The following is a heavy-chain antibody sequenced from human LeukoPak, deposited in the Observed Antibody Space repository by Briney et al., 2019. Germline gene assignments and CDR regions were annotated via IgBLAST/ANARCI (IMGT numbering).Heavy chain of an antibody. Sequence: GGSLRLSCAASGFTFSSHSMNWVRQAPGKGVEWVSYISSSSSTIYYADSVKGRFTISRDNAKNSLYLQMNSLRAEDTAVYYCARGAYYYEDWGQGTLVTVSS. CDR3: ARGAYYYED. J-gene: IGHJ4*02. D-gene: IGHD3-22*01. CDR2: ISSSSSTI. CDR1: GFTFSSHS. V-gene: IGHV3-48*01.